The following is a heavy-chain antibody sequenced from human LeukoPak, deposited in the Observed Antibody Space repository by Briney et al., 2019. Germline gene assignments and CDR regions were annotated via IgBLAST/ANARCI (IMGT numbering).Heavy chain of an antibody. CDR3: ARLYGGNSFYYYYYMDV. V-gene: IGHV4-39*01. CDR1: GGSISSSSYY. D-gene: IGHD4-23*01. J-gene: IGHJ6*03. Sequence: SETLSLTCTVSGGSISSSSYYWGWIRQPPGKGLEWIGSIYYSGSTYYNPSLKSRVTISVDTSKNQVSLKLSSVTAADTAVSYCARLYGGNSFYYYYYMDVWGKGTTVTVSS. CDR2: IYYSGST.